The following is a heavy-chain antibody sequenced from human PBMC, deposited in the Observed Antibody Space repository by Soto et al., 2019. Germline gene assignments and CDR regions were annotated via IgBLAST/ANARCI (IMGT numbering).Heavy chain of an antibody. CDR3: ASGSGPIAARRKFDY. CDR2: INHSGST. V-gene: IGHV4-34*01. D-gene: IGHD6-6*01. Sequence: QVQLQQWGAGLLKPSETLSLTCAVYGGSFSGYYWSWIRQPPGKGLEWIGEINHSGSTNYNPSLKSRVTISVDTSKNQFSLKLSSVTAADTAVYYCASGSGPIAARRKFDYWGQGTLVTVSS. CDR1: GGSFSGYY. J-gene: IGHJ4*02.